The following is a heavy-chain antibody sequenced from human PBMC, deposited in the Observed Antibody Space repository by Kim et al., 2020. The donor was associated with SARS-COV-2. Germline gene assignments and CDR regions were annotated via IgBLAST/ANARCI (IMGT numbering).Heavy chain of an antibody. CDR1: GFTFSSYE. D-gene: IGHD2-15*01. V-gene: IGHV3-48*03. CDR2: ISSSGSTI. J-gene: IGHJ6*02. CDR3: ARERQRVVAANFAGYYYYGMDV. Sequence: GGSLRLSCAASGFTFSSYEMNWVRQAPGKGLEWVSYISSSGSTIYYADSVKGRFTISRDNAKNSLYLQMNSLRAEDTAVYYCARERQRVVAANFAGYYYYGMDVWGQGTTVTVSS.